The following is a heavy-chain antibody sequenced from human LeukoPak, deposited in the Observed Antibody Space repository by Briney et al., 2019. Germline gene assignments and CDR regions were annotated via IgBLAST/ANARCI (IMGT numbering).Heavy chain of an antibody. CDR1: GFTFRSNW. V-gene: IGHV3-7*01. CDR2: VQPDGSAK. Sequence: GGSLRLSCAAPGFTFRSNWMNWVRQAPGKGLEWVAHVQPDGSAKIYADSVKGRFTISRDNAKDSVYLQMNSLRVEDTAVYYCARDFFGWSSLGHWGQGTLVTVSS. J-gene: IGHJ1*01. CDR3: ARDFFGWSSLGH. D-gene: IGHD6-19*01.